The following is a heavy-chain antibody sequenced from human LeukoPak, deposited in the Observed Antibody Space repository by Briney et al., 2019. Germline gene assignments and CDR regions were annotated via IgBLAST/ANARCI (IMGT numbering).Heavy chain of an antibody. CDR1: GFTFRSNW. V-gene: IGHV3-7*01. CDR2: VQPDGSAK. Sequence: GGSLRLSCAAPGFTFRSNWMNWVRQAPGKGLEWVAHVQPDGSAKIYADSVKGRFTISRDNAKDSVYLQMNSLRVEDTAVYYCARDFFGWSSLGHWGQGTLVTVSS. J-gene: IGHJ1*01. CDR3: ARDFFGWSSLGH. D-gene: IGHD6-19*01.